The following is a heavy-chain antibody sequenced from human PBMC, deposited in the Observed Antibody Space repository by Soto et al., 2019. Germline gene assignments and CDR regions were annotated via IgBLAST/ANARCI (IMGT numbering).Heavy chain of an antibody. Sequence: RLSCAASGFTFTSYAMSWVRQAPGKGLEWVSAISGSGGSTYYADSVKGRFTISRDNSKNTLYLQMNSLRAEDTAVYYCAKDHDFWSGPFDYWGQGTLVTVSS. D-gene: IGHD3-3*01. CDR2: ISGSGGST. CDR1: GFTFTSYA. V-gene: IGHV3-23*01. CDR3: AKDHDFWSGPFDY. J-gene: IGHJ4*02.